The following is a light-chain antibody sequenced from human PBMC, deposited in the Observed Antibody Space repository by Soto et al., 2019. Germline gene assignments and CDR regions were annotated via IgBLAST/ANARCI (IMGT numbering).Light chain of an antibody. CDR2: GAS. Sequence: EIVSTHSACNLAISPVERDTLACMPSQSVRSNLAWYQKKPGQAPRLLIYGASNRATGIPAGLSGSGSGTDFTLTISSLEPEDFAVYYCQQRNNWPPVTFGGGTKVDTK. CDR1: QSVRSN. J-gene: IGKJ4*01. V-gene: IGKV3-11*01. CDR3: QQRNNWPPVT.